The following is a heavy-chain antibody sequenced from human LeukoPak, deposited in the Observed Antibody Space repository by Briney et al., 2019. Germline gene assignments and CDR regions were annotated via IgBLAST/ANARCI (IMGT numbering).Heavy chain of an antibody. V-gene: IGHV3-21*01. CDR2: IRSRRSYM. J-gene: IGHJ6*02. D-gene: IGHD2-21*01. CDR3: TRTCVSAICYCGRYGMVV. CDR1: RYTLRNYN. Sequence: GGSVRLSCGASRYTLRNYNMKGVREPRGEGGEGGSYIRSRRSYMYYEDSVKGRFTISRDNSKNSLYLPMSILGADDTAVYYCTRTCVSAICYCGRYGMVVWGQGTTVTVSS.